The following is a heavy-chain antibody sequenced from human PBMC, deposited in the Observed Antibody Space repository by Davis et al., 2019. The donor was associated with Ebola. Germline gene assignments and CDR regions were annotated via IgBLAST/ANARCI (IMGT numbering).Heavy chain of an antibody. V-gene: IGHV1-3*01. CDR1: GYTFSSYV. Sequence: ASVKVSCKASGYTFSSYVMHWVRQAPGQSLEWMGWINAGNGDTKYSQKFQDRVTITSDTSASTAYMELSSLTSEDTAVYYCARDRGGSGDFDFWGQGTLVTVSS. CDR2: INAGNGDT. J-gene: IGHJ4*02. CDR3: ARDRGGSGDFDF. D-gene: IGHD2-15*01.